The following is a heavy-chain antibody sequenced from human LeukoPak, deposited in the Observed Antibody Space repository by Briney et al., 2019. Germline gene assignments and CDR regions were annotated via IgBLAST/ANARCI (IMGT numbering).Heavy chain of an antibody. D-gene: IGHD3-22*01. J-gene: IGHJ3*02. CDR3: AREYYDSSGIKYAFNI. V-gene: IGHV1-2*02. CDR2: IDPDSGGA. Sequence: GASVKVSCKASGYTFIGYYINWVRQAPGQGLEWMGCIDPDSGGAKYAQKFQGRVTMTRDTSINTAYMELSSLRSDDTAVYYCAREYYDSSGIKYAFNIWGQGTMVTVSS. CDR1: GYTFIGYY.